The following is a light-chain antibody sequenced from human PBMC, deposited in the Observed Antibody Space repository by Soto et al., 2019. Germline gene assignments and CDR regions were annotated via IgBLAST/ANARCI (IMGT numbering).Light chain of an antibody. V-gene: IGLV2-14*01. CDR2: EVS. J-gene: IGLJ3*02. CDR3: SSYTTGTTLVV. Sequence: QSVLTQPASVSGSPGQSITISCTGTSSDVGGYNYVSWYQQHPGKAPKLMIYEVSHRPSGVSDRFSGSKSGNTASLTISGLHAEDESDYYCSSYTTGTTLVVFGGGTKVTVL. CDR1: SSDVGGYNY.